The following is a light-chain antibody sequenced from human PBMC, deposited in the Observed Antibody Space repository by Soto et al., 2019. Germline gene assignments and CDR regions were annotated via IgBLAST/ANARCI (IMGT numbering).Light chain of an antibody. J-gene: IGKJ1*01. Sequence: EIVLTQSPGTLSLSPGERATLSCRASQYVSTTFFAWYQQKPGQAPRLLIYGTSNRATGIPDRFSGSGSGTDFTLTITRLEPEDFAVYYCQQYVTSSPRTFGQGTKVDIK. CDR1: QYVSTTF. CDR3: QQYVTSSPRT. V-gene: IGKV3-20*01. CDR2: GTS.